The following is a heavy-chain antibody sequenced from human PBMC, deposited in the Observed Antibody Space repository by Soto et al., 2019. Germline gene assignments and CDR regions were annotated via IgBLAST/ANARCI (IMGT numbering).Heavy chain of an antibody. CDR2: IYHSGST. J-gene: IGHJ5*02. CDR1: GYSISSGYY. V-gene: IGHV4-38-2*02. Sequence: PSETLSLTCAVSGYSISSGYYWGWIRQPPGKGLEWIGSIYHSGSTYYNPSLKSRVTISVDTSKNQFSLKLNSVTAADTAVYYCARDLSVVRGSRPSLGWFDPWGQGTLVTV. D-gene: IGHD2-15*01. CDR3: ARDLSVVRGSRPSLGWFDP.